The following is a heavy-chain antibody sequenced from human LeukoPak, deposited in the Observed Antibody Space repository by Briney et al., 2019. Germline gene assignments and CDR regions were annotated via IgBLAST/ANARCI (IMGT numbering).Heavy chain of an antibody. Sequence: GGSLRLSCAASGFTVSSNYMSWVRQAPGKGLEWVSNIYSGGRTHYADSVRGRFTVSRDNSKNTLYPQMNSLRTEDTAVYYCARERHGRLVHWGQGTLVTVSS. CDR3: ARERHGRLVH. CDR2: IYSGGRT. D-gene: IGHD6-25*01. J-gene: IGHJ4*02. V-gene: IGHV3-66*02. CDR1: GFTVSSNY.